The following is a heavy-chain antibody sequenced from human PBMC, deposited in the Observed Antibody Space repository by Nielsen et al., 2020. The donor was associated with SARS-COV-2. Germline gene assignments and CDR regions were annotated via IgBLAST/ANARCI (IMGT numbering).Heavy chain of an antibody. J-gene: IGHJ4*02. Sequence: ASVKVSCKASGYTFTAYAIHWVRQDPGQRLEWMGWINSDSGNTKYSQKFRGRVTITRDTSASTAYMELSGLSSEDTALYYCTRDPPDSGWALDYWGQGIPVTVSS. V-gene: IGHV1-3*04. D-gene: IGHD6-19*01. CDR2: INSDSGNT. CDR3: TRDPPDSGWALDY. CDR1: GYTFTAYA.